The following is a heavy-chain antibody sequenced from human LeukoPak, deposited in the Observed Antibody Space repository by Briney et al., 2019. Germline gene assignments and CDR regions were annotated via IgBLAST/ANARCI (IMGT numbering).Heavy chain of an antibody. D-gene: IGHD3-10*01. V-gene: IGHV3-7*03. Sequence: PGGSLRLSCAASGFTFSSYWMSWVRQAPGKGLEWVANIKQEGSEKYYVDSVKGRFTISRDNAKNSLYLQMNSLRAEDTAVYYCARGHVLLWFGEFHYWGQGTLVTVSS. CDR1: GFTFSSYW. J-gene: IGHJ4*02. CDR3: ARGHVLLWFGEFHY. CDR2: IKQEGSEK.